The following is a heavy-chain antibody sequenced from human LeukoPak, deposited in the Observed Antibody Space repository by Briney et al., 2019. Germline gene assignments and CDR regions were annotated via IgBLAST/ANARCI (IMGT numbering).Heavy chain of an antibody. CDR1: GNSFGDYY. J-gene: IGHJ6*03. CDR2: IYTSGST. V-gene: IGHV4-4*07. Sequence: SETLSLTCTVSGNSFGDYYWSWIRQPAGKGLEWIGRIYTSGSTTYNPSLKSRVTMSVDTSKSQFSLNLMSVTAADTAVYYCARDWTVTTNYYYMDVWGKGTTVTVSS. D-gene: IGHD4-17*01. CDR3: ARDWTVTTNYYYMDV.